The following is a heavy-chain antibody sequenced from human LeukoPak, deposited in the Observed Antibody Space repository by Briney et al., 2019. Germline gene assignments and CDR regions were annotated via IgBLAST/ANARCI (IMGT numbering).Heavy chain of an antibody. D-gene: IGHD1-26*01. CDR2: ISGSGGAGT. V-gene: IGHV3-23*01. CDR1: GFTFSSYA. CDR3: VKDRGGSPFYGMDV. J-gene: IGHJ6*02. Sequence: PGGSLRLSCAGSGFTFSSYAMGWVRQAPGKGLEWVSTISGSGGAGTYYADSVKGRFTVSRDNSRNTLYLPMNSLRAEDTAVYYCVKDRGGSPFYGMDVWGQGTTVTVS.